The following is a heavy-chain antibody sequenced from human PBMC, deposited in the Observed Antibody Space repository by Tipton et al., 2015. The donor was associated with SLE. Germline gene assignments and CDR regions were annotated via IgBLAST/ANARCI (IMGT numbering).Heavy chain of an antibody. D-gene: IGHD1-1*01. CDR3: AREALSTTGTTEGWFDP. Sequence: TLSLTCTVSGGSISSSSYYWGWIRQPPGEGLEWIGSIYYSGSTNYNPSLKSRVTISVDTSKNQFSLKLSSVTAADTAVYYCAREALSTTGTTEGWFDPWGQGTLVTVSS. V-gene: IGHV4-39*07. J-gene: IGHJ5*02. CDR2: IYYSGST. CDR1: GGSISSSSYY.